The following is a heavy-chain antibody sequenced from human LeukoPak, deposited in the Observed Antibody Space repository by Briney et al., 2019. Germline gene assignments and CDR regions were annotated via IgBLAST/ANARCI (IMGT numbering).Heavy chain of an antibody. Sequence: PSETLSLTCTVSGGSISSYYWSWIRQPPGKGLEWIGYIYYSGSTNYNPSLKSRVTISVDTSKNQFSLKLSSVTAADTAVYYCARSPRRRDAFDIWGQGTMVTVSS. CDR2: IYYSGST. CDR3: ARSPRRRDAFDI. J-gene: IGHJ3*02. CDR1: GGSISSYY. V-gene: IGHV4-59*01.